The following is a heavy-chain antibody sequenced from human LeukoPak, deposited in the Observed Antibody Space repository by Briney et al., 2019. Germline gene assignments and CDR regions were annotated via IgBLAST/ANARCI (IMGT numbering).Heavy chain of an antibody. CDR3: MTASRSSSWPPPT. CDR2: IKQDGSEK. CDR1: GFTFSSYW. V-gene: IGHV3-7*01. J-gene: IGHJ5*02. D-gene: IGHD6-13*01. Sequence: GGSLRLSCAASGFTFSSYWMDWVRQAPGKGLEWVANIKQDGSEKKYVDSVKGRFTISRDNAKNSLYLQMNSLRAEDTAMYYCMTASRSSSWPPPTWGQGTLVTVSS.